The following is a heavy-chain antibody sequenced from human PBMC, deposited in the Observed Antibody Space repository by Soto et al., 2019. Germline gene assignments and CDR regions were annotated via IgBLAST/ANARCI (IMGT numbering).Heavy chain of an antibody. CDR1: GFPFSSYN. V-gene: IGHV3-48*01. CDR2: ISGRSTTT. D-gene: IGHD1-26*01. Sequence: GGSLRLSCAASGFPFSSYNMNWVSQAPGKGLKWVAYISGRSTTTHFADTVRGRFTISRDDGKDSVYLQMNSLRAEDTAVYYFVRDGILSASMGSGYYYYLDVWGKGTMVTVSS. J-gene: IGHJ6*03. CDR3: VRDGILSASMGSGYYYYLDV.